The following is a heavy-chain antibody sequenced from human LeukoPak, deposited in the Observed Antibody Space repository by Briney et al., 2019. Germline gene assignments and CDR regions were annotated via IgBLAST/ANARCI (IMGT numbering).Heavy chain of an antibody. Sequence: SETLSLTCAVYGGSFSGYYWSWIRQPPGKGLEWIGEINHSGSTNYNPSLKSRVTISVDTSKNQFSLKLSSVTAADTAVHYCASLLDPPYTARTPSYYYGMDVWGQGTTVTVSS. V-gene: IGHV4-34*01. CDR2: INHSGST. CDR1: GGSFSGYY. CDR3: ASLLDPPYTARTPSYYYGMDV. D-gene: IGHD5-18*01. J-gene: IGHJ6*02.